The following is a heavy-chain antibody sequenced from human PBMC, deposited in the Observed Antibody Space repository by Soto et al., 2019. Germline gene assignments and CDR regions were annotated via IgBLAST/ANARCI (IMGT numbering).Heavy chain of an antibody. CDR3: ARGIRAGIAAAGRSVATTMYNWFYP. D-gene: IGHD6-13*01. CDR2: INHSGST. Sequence: SETLSLTCAVYGGFFSGYYWSWILQPPGKGLEWIGEINHSGSTNYNPSLKSRVTISVDTSKNQFSLKLSSVTAADTAVYYCARGIRAGIAAAGRSVATTMYNWFYPWGQGTLVSV. J-gene: IGHJ5*02. V-gene: IGHV4-34*01. CDR1: GGFFSGYY.